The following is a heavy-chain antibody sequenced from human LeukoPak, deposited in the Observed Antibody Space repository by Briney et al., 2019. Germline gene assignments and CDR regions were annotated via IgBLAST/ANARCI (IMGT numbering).Heavy chain of an antibody. CDR2: INNDGSSA. D-gene: IGHD6-19*01. CDR1: GFTFNNYW. V-gene: IGHV3-74*01. CDR3: VRYLSGWYYFDW. Sequence: GRSLRLSCAASGFTFNNYWIHWVRQVPGKGLVWVSRINNDGSSASYVDSVKGRFTISRDNSKNTLYLQINSLTAEDTAIYYCVRYLSGWYYFDWWGQGTPVTVSS. J-gene: IGHJ4*02.